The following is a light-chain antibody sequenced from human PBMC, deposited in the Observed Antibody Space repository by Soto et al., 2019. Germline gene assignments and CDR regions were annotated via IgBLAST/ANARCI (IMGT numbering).Light chain of an antibody. CDR3: QQYNSYPVP. CDR1: ESISSW. Sequence: KQSVAALSAKIRDRVAITCRASESISSWLAWYQQKPGKAPKLLIYDASSLESGVPSRFSGSGSGTEFTLTISSLQPDDFAPYYCQQYNSYPVPFCQVTKVDIK. CDR2: DAS. V-gene: IGKV1-5*01. J-gene: IGKJ1*01.